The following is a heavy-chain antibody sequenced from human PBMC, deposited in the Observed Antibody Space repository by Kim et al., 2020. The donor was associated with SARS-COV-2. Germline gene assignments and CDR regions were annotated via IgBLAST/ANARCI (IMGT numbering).Heavy chain of an antibody. V-gene: IGHV1-46*01. Sequence: SYAQKCQGRGTMNRDTSTSTVYMELSSLRSEDTAVYYCASTLTIVAQFDPWGQGTLVTVSS. CDR3: ASTLTIVAQFDP. D-gene: IGHD3-3*01. J-gene: IGHJ5*02.